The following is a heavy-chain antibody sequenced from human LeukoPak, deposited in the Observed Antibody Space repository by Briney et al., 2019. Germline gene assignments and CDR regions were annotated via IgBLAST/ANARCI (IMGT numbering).Heavy chain of an antibody. J-gene: IGHJ5*02. V-gene: IGHV3-21*01. CDR3: ARDGASTRYNWFDP. Sequence: PGGSLRLSCAGSGFSFSSHNMNWVRQAPGKGLEWVSSISSSSGHIYYADSVKGRFTISRDNAKNLLYLQMNSLTAEDTAVYYCARDGASTRYNWFDPWGQGTLVTVSS. D-gene: IGHD4/OR15-4a*01. CDR1: GFSFSSHN. CDR2: ISSSSGHI.